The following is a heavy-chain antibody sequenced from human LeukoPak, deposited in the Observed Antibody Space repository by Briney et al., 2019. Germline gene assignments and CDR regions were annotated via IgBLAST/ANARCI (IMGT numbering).Heavy chain of an antibody. CDR3: VRVDIAARVPDY. J-gene: IGHJ4*02. CDR2: INPNSGGT. V-gene: IGHV1-2*02. Sequence: GALVKVSCKASGYTFTGYYMHWVRQAPGQGLEWMGWINPNSGGTNYAQKFQGRVTMTRDTSISTAYMELSRLRSDDTAVYYCVRVDIAARVPDYWGQGTLVTVSS. D-gene: IGHD6-6*01. CDR1: GYTFTGYY.